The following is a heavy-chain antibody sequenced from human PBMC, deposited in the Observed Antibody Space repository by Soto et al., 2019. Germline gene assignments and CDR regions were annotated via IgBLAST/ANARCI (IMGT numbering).Heavy chain of an antibody. D-gene: IGHD6-6*01. Sequence: ESGGGVVQPGRSLRLSCAASGFTFSSYGMHWVRQAPGKGLEWVAVIWYDGSNKYYADSVKGRFTISRDNSKNTLYLQMNSLRAEDTAVYYCAREGRIAARPLYYYYGMDVWGQGTTVTVSS. CDR3: AREGRIAARPLYYYYGMDV. V-gene: IGHV3-33*01. CDR2: IWYDGSNK. J-gene: IGHJ6*02. CDR1: GFTFSSYG.